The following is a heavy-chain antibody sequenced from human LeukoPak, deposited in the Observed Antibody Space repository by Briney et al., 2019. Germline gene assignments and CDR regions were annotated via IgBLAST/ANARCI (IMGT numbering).Heavy chain of an antibody. V-gene: IGHV3-23*01. CDR3: AKDIVPDSGWDLDY. CDR2: ISGSGGRT. Sequence: GGSLRLSCEASGFTFSSYAMSWVRQAPGKGLEWVSGISGSGGRTYYADSVEGRFTISRDNSKNTLYLQMNSLRAEDSAVYYCAKDIVPDSGWDLDYWGRGALVTVSS. D-gene: IGHD6-19*01. CDR1: GFTFSSYA. J-gene: IGHJ4*02.